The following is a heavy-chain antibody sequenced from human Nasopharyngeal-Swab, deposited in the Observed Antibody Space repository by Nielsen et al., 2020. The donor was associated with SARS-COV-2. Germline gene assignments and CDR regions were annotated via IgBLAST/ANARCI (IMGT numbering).Heavy chain of an antibody. CDR1: GFSVSSNY. Sequence: GESLKISCATPGFSVSSNYMSWVRQAPGKGLEWVSVIYSGGRTYYADSVQGRFTISRDNSKNTLSLQMNSLRAEDTAVYYCAKDLRGPYFFWGQGTLVTVSS. CDR2: IYSGGRT. D-gene: IGHD2/OR15-2a*01. J-gene: IGHJ4*02. CDR3: AKDLRGPYFF. V-gene: IGHV3-53*01.